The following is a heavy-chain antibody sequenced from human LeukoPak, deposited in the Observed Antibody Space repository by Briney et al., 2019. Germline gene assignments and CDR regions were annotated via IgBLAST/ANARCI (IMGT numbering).Heavy chain of an antibody. V-gene: IGHV1-18*01. J-gene: IGHJ4*02. D-gene: IGHD4-17*01. CDR3: ARSQSRPYDYGDYGC. Sequence: ASXXXXXXXSXXXXXNYGXSWVRQAPGQGLEWMGWISAYNGYTNYAQKLQDRVTMTTVTSTSTAYMELSSLRSDDTAVYFCARSQSRPYDYGDYGCWGQGILAAVSS. CDR2: ISAYNGYT. CDR1: XXXXXNYG.